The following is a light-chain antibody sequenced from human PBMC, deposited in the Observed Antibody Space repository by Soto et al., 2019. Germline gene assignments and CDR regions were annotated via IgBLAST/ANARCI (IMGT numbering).Light chain of an antibody. CDR1: QNIRSS. Sequence: EVLMTQSPASLSASPGERVTLSCRASQNIRSSLAWYQQRPGQAPRLLIYNTSNRATGIPARFSGSGSGTDFTLTIICLQSEDVEIYCCQQCFILPFSFGPETKVDIK. CDR2: NTS. CDR3: QQCFILPFS. V-gene: IGKV3D-15*01. J-gene: IGKJ3*01.